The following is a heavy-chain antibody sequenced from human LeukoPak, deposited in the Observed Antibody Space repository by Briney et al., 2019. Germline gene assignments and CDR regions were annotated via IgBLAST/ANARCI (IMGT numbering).Heavy chain of an antibody. Sequence: SETLSLTCTVSGYSISSGYYWGWIRQPPGKGLEWIGSIYHSGSTYYNPSLKSRVTISVDTSKNQFSLKLSSVTAADTAVYYCARAEPRITMIGDYWGQGTLVTVSS. D-gene: IGHD3-22*01. V-gene: IGHV4-38-2*02. CDR1: GYSISSGYY. CDR3: ARAEPRITMIGDY. J-gene: IGHJ4*02. CDR2: IYHSGST.